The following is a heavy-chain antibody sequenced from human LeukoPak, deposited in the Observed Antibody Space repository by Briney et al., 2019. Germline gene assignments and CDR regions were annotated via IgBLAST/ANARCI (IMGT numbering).Heavy chain of an antibody. CDR2: IYYSGST. Sequence: SETLSLTCTVSGGSIRRGGYYRSWIRQHPGKGLEWIGYIYYSGSTYYNPSLKSRVTISVDTSKNQFSLKLSSVTAADTAVYYCARTPGIPRPFDIWGQGTMVTVSS. CDR3: ARTPGIPRPFDI. CDR1: GGSIRRGGYY. J-gene: IGHJ3*02. D-gene: IGHD6-13*01. V-gene: IGHV4-31*03.